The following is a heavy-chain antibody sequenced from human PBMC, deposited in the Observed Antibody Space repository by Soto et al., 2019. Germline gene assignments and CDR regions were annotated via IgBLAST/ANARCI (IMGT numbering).Heavy chain of an antibody. CDR2: IYSGGST. J-gene: IGHJ1*01. CDR3: ARETVVVVAATSVAEYFQH. CDR1: GFTVSSNY. D-gene: IGHD2-15*01. V-gene: IGHV3-66*01. Sequence: DVQLVESGGGLVQPGGPLRLSCAASGFTVSSNYMSWVRQAPGKGLEWVSVIYSGGSTYYADSVKGRFTISRDNSKNTLYLQMNSLRAEDTAVYYCARETVVVVAATSVAEYFQHWGQGTLVTVSS.